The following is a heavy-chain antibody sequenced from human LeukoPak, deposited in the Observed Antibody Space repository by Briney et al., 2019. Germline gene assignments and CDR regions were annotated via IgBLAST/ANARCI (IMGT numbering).Heavy chain of an antibody. Sequence: GGSLRLSCAASGFTISTYGMSWVRQAPGKGLEWVSSISGGTTYYADSVEGRVTISSDNSKNPVSLQLNRLRAEDTAVYYCAKSVYHSGNYWGQGTLVTVSS. D-gene: IGHD3-10*01. V-gene: IGHV3-23*01. CDR3: AKSVYHSGNY. CDR2: ISGGTT. CDR1: GFTISTYG. J-gene: IGHJ4*02.